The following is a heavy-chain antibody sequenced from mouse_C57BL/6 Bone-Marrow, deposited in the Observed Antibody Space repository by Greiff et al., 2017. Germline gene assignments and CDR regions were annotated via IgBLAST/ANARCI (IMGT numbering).Heavy chain of an antibody. V-gene: IGHV5-15*01. CDR3: ARSDGYYATYYAMDY. CDR1: GFTFSDYG. D-gene: IGHD2-3*01. Sequence: EVKLVESGGGLVQPGGSLKLSCAASGFTFSDYGMAWVRQAPRKGPEWVAFISNLAYSIYYADTVTGRFTISRENAKNTLYLEMSSLRSEDTAMYYCARSDGYYATYYAMDYWGQGTSVTVSS. CDR2: ISNLAYSI. J-gene: IGHJ4*01.